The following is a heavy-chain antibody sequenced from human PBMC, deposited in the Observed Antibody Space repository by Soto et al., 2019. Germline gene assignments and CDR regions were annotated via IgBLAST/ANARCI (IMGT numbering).Heavy chain of an antibody. CDR2: IYYSGRA. CDR1: GGFISNYY. CDR3: ARAGAGTLSDY. V-gene: IGHV4-59*01. D-gene: IGHD6-13*01. J-gene: IGHJ4*02. Sequence: QVQLQESGPGLVKASETLSLTCTVSGGFISNYYCSWIRQPPGKGLEWIGYIYYSGRANYNPSLKSRVTISVDTSKNQFSRKLSSVTAADTAVYYCARAGAGTLSDYWGQGTLVTVSS.